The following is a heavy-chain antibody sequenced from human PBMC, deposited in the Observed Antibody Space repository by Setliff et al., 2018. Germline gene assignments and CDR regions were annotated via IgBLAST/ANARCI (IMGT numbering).Heavy chain of an antibody. J-gene: IGHJ6*03. Sequence: GASVKVSCKASGYTFTNYGISWVRQAPGQGLEWMGWISAYNGNTNYAQKLLGRVTMTTDTSTSTAYMELRSLRSDDTAVYYCARVPLPLDIVVVVAATPLEYYYYMDVWGKGTTVTVSS. CDR1: GYTFTNYG. D-gene: IGHD2-15*01. V-gene: IGHV1-18*01. CDR2: ISAYNGNT. CDR3: ARVPLPLDIVVVVAATPLEYYYYMDV.